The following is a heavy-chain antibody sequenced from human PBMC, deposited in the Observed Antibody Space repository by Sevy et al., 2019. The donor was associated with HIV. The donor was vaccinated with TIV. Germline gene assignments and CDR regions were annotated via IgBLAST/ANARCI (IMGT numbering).Heavy chain of an antibody. CDR2: IYYNGWT. V-gene: IGHV4-59*01. CDR1: GASISSYY. Sequence: GSLRLSCTVSGASISSYYWSWIRQPPGKGLEWVGYIYYNGWTNYNPSLKSRVTISVDTSKNQFSLKLISVTAADKAVYYCARSLADYYYGMDVWGQGTTVTVSS. CDR3: ARSLADYYYGMDV. J-gene: IGHJ6*02.